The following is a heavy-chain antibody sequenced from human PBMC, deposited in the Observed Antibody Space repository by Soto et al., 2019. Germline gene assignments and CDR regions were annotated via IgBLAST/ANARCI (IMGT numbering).Heavy chain of an antibody. Sequence: GASVKVSCKASGGTFSSYAISWVRQAPGQGLEWMGWISPKSGNIKYAQKLQGRVIMTTDTSTSTAYMELRSLRSDDTAVYYCVKDRDSNSWPSRDVWGPGTTVTVSS. CDR2: ISPKSGNI. D-gene: IGHD3-22*01. CDR3: VKDRDSNSWPSRDV. V-gene: IGHV1-18*01. J-gene: IGHJ6*02. CDR1: GGTFSSYA.